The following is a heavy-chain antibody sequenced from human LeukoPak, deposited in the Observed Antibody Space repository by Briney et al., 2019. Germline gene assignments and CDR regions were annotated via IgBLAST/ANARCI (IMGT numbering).Heavy chain of an antibody. Sequence: GGSLRLSCAASGFTFSNAWMSWVRQAPGKGLEWVGRIKSKTDGGTTDYAAPVKGRFTISRDDSKNTPYLQMNSLKTEDTAVYYCTTRPTMVRGVISYWGQGTLVTVSS. J-gene: IGHJ4*02. CDR2: IKSKTDGGTT. CDR3: TTRPTMVRGVISY. V-gene: IGHV3-15*01. D-gene: IGHD3-10*01. CDR1: GFTFSNAW.